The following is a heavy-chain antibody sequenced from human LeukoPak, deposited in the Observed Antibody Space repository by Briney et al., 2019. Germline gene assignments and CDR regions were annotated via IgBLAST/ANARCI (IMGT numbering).Heavy chain of an antibody. CDR3: ARVYYSGSYDYWYFDL. CDR1: GGSISSSSFY. V-gene: IGHV4-39*01. CDR2: IFSGGST. D-gene: IGHD1-26*01. J-gene: IGHJ2*01. Sequence: SETLSLTCTVSGGSISSSSFYWGWIRQPPGKGLEWIGSIFSGGSTYYNPSLKSRVTISVDTSKNQFSLKLSSVTAADTAVYYCARVYYSGSYDYWYFDLWGRGTLVTVSS.